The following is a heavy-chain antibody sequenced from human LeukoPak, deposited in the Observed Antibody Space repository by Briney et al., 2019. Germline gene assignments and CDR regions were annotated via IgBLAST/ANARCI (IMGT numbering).Heavy chain of an antibody. CDR2: INTNTGNP. CDR3: ARARRLSSSWYGNWFDP. J-gene: IGHJ5*02. Sequence: ASVKVSCKASGYTFTSYAMNWVRQAPGQGLEWMGWINTNTGNPTYAQGFTGRFVFSLDTSVSTAYLQISSLRAEDTAVYYCARARRLSSSWYGNWFDPWGQGTLVTVSS. V-gene: IGHV7-4-1*02. CDR1: GYTFTSYA. D-gene: IGHD6-13*01.